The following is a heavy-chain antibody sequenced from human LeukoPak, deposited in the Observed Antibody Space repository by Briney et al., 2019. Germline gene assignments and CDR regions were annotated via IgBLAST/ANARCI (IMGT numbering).Heavy chain of an antibody. D-gene: IGHD6-19*01. J-gene: IGHJ4*02. CDR3: AKGGSSGWYGFYFDY. V-gene: IGHV3-23*01. CDR2: ISGSGGST. Sequence: AGSLRLSCAASAFTFSSYAMSWVRQAPGKGLEWVSAISGSGGSTYYADSVKGRFTISRDNSKNTLYLQMNSLRAEDTAVYYCAKGGSSGWYGFYFDYWGQGTLVTASS. CDR1: AFTFSSYA.